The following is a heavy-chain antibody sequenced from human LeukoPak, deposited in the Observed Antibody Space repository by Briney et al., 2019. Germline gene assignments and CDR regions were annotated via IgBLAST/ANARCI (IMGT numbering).Heavy chain of an antibody. CDR1: GGSISSGDYY. V-gene: IGHV4-30-4*08. Sequence: SQTLSLTCTVSGGSISSGDYYWSWIRQPPGKGLEWMGYIYYSGSTYYNPSLKSRVTISVDTSKNQFSLKLSSVTAADTAVYYCARYYYYDSSGYSHLFDYWGQGTLVTVSS. CDR2: IYYSGST. CDR3: ARYYYYDSSGYSHLFDY. J-gene: IGHJ4*02. D-gene: IGHD3-22*01.